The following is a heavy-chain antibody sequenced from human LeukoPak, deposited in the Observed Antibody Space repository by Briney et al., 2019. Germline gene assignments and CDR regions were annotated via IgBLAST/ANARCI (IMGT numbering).Heavy chain of an antibody. V-gene: IGHV4-61*08. D-gene: IGHD6-19*01. Sequence: SETLSLTCTVSGGSISSGGYYWSWLRQHPGKGLEWIGYIYYSGSTNYNPSLKSRVTISVDTSKNQFSLKLSSVTAADTAVYYCARRIAVADAFDIWGQGTMVTVSS. CDR3: ARRIAVADAFDI. J-gene: IGHJ3*02. CDR2: IYYSGST. CDR1: GGSISSGGYY.